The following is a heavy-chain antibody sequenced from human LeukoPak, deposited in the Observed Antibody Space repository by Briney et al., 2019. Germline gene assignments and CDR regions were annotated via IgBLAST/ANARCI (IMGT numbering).Heavy chain of an antibody. D-gene: IGHD3-3*01. CDR3: AKSHRGGLRFMVGFFYMHV. CDR1: GFIFYNYA. J-gene: IGHJ6*03. CDR2: VSGSGKIS. V-gene: IGHV3-23*01. Sequence: PGGSLRLSCTVSGFIFYNYAMKWVRQARGQGLEGVSAVSGSGKISYSADSVKRRFTTSTDNSNNTLYFQMKRLRVEDTAVYYCAKSHRGGLRFMVGFFYMHVWGSGTTVAVSS.